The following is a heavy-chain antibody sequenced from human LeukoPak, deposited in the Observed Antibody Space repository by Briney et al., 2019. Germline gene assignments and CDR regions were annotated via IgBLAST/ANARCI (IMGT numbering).Heavy chain of an antibody. V-gene: IGHV3-23*01. CDR3: ARDQRGYLYYMDV. CDR2: IIGSGGSA. D-gene: IGHD1-1*01. CDR1: GFPLSNYA. J-gene: IGHJ6*03. Sequence: GGSLRLSCAASGFPLSNYAMSWVRQVPGKGLEWVSTIIGSGGSAYYADSVNGRFTISRDNSKNTVYLQMNSLGAEDTAVYYCARDQRGYLYYMDVWGKGTTVTISS.